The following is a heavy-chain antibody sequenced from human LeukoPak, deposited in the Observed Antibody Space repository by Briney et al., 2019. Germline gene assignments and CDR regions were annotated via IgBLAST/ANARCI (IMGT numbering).Heavy chain of an antibody. CDR2: ISDSGGRT. Sequence: GGSLRLSCAASGFTFSNYAMGWVRQAPGKGLEWVAVISDSGGRTYYADSVKGRFTVSRDNSKNTLYLQMDSLRAEDTAVYYCARSPYTYGSLFYLDYWGQGTLVTVSS. CDR1: GFTFSNYA. D-gene: IGHD5-18*01. CDR3: ARSPYTYGSLFYLDY. J-gene: IGHJ4*02. V-gene: IGHV3-23*01.